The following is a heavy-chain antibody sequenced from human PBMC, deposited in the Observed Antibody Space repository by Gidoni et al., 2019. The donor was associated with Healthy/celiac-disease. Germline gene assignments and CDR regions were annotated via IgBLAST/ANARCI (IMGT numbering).Heavy chain of an antibody. V-gene: IGHV3-30-3*01. CDR3: ARGTPIVRATTGAYDY. D-gene: IGHD1-26*01. CDR2: ISYDGSNK. Sequence: VQLVESGGGVVQPGRSLRLSCAASGFTFSRYAMHWVRQAPGKGLEWVAVISYDGSNKYYADSVKGRFTISRDNSKNTLYLQMNSLRAEDTAVYYCARGTPIVRATTGAYDYWGQGTLVTVSS. J-gene: IGHJ4*02. CDR1: GFTFSRYA.